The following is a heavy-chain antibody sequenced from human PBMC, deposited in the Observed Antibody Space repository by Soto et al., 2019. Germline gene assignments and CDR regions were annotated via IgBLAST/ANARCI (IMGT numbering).Heavy chain of an antibody. J-gene: IGHJ6*02. CDR3: AKDIAMVRGVIIYYYYGMDV. CDR1: GFAFDDYT. D-gene: IGHD3-10*01. Sequence: PGGSLRLSCAASGFAFDDYTMHWVRQAPGKGLEWVSLISWDGGSTYYADSVKGRFTISRDNSKNSLYLQMNSLRTEDTALYYCAKDIAMVRGVIIYYYYGMDVWGQGTTATVSS. V-gene: IGHV3-43*01. CDR2: ISWDGGST.